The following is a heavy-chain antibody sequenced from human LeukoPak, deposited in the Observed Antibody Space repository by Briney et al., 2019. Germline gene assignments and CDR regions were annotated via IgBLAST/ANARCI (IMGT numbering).Heavy chain of an antibody. CDR3: AKAPGYIVATIDY. D-gene: IGHD5-12*01. Sequence: PGGSLRLSCAASGFTFSTYSMGWIRPAPGKGLEWVSTLNGYSSLIYYADSVKGRFTISRDNSRNTVSLQMDSLRAEDTALYYCAKAPGYIVATIDYWGQGTLVTVSS. CDR1: GFTFSTYS. CDR2: LNGYSSLI. J-gene: IGHJ4*02. V-gene: IGHV3-23*01.